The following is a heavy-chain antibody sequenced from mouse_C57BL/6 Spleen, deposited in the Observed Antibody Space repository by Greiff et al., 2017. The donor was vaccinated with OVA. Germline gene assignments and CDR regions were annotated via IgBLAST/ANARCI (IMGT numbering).Heavy chain of an antibody. V-gene: IGHV1-55*01. CDR2: IYPGSGST. Sequence: QVQLQQPGAELVKPGASVKMSCKASGYTFTSYWITWVKQRPGQGLEWIGDIYPGSGSTNYNEKFKSKATLTVDTSSSTAYMQLSSLTSEDSAVYYCAREGGNSRYFDVWGTGTTVTVSS. CDR3: AREGGNSRYFDV. D-gene: IGHD2-1*01. J-gene: IGHJ1*03. CDR1: GYTFTSYW.